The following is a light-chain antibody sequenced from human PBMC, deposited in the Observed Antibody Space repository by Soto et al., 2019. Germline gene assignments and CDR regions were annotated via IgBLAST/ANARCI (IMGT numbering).Light chain of an antibody. CDR3: QEYAGPPPIT. Sequence: EIVLTQSPDTLSLSPGERATLSCRASQSVRSERLAWYQQKRGQAPRLVIFDASFRASGIPERFRGSGSGTDCTLTITRLEPADFAVYYCQEYAGPPPITFGRGTRLDIK. CDR1: QSVRSER. CDR2: DAS. V-gene: IGKV3-20*01. J-gene: IGKJ5*01.